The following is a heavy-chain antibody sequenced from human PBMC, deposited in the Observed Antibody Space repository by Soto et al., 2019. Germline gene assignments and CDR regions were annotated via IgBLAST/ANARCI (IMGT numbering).Heavy chain of an antibody. V-gene: IGHV1-3*01. D-gene: IGHD2-15*01. Sequence: QVQLVQSGAEVKKPGASVMVSCKASGFTFTNYAMHWVRQAPGQGLEWMGWINAGNSNTKYSEKFQGRVTIIRDTSATTDYMALRILRSEDTAVYYCARDPQPEDAVHAFDMWGQGTMVTVSS. CDR2: INAGNSNT. CDR3: ARDPQPEDAVHAFDM. J-gene: IGHJ3*02. CDR1: GFTFTNYA.